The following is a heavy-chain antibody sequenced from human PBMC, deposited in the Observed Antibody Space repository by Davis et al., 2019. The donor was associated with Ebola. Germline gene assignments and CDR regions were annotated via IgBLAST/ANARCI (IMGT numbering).Heavy chain of an antibody. CDR2: IKQDGSEK. Sequence: GESLKISCAASGFTFSSYAMHWVRQAPGKGLEWVANIKQDGSEKYYVDSVKGRFTISRDNAKNSLYLQMNSLRAEDTAVYYCARDTYSGSISDAFDIWGQGTMVTVSS. CDR1: GFTFSSYA. V-gene: IGHV3-7*01. D-gene: IGHD1-26*01. CDR3: ARDTYSGSISDAFDI. J-gene: IGHJ3*02.